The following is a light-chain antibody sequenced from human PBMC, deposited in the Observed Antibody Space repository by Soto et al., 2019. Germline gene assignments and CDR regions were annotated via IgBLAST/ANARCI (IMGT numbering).Light chain of an antibody. CDR1: QSVKNNY. J-gene: IGKJ4*01. CDR2: GAS. CDR3: QQYGSFPFT. Sequence: EIVLTQSPATLSLSPGERATLSCGASQSVKNNYVAWHQQKPGLAPRLLIHGASSRATGVPDRFSGSGSGTDFTLTISRLEPEDFAVYYCQQYGSFPFTFGGGTKVEIK. V-gene: IGKV3D-20*01.